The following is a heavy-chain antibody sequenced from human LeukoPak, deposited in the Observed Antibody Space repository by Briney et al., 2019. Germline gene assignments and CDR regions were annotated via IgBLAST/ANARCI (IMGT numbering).Heavy chain of an antibody. CDR2: MNPNSGNT. D-gene: IGHD2-15*01. Sequence: GASLKVSCKASGYTFTSYDINWVRQAPGQGLEWIASMNPNSGNTDYAQKFQGRVTMTRNTSISTAYMELSSLRSEDTAVYYCARGYCSGGSCSESFDYWGQGTLVTVSS. CDR1: GYTFTSYD. J-gene: IGHJ4*02. V-gene: IGHV1-8*02. CDR3: ARGYCSGGSCSESFDY.